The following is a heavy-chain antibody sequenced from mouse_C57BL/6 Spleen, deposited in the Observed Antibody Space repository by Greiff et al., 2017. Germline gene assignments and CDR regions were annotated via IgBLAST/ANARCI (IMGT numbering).Heavy chain of an antibody. D-gene: IGHD1-1*02. CDR2: ISYDGSN. Sequence: ESGPGLVKPSQSLSLTCSVTGYSITSGYYWNWIRQFPGNKLEWMGYISYDGSNNYNPSLKNRISITRDTSKNQFFLKLNSVTTEDTATYYCARYYRFGLYAMDYWGQGTSVTVSS. CDR3: ARYYRFGLYAMDY. CDR1: GYSITSGYY. J-gene: IGHJ4*01. V-gene: IGHV3-6*01.